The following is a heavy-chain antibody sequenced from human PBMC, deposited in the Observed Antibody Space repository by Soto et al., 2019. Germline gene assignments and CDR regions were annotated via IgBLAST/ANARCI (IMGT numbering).Heavy chain of an antibody. CDR1: GFSVSSNY. V-gene: IGHV3-53*01. Sequence: PGGSLRLSCAASGFSVSSNYMSWVRRAPGKGLEWVSVIYSGDKKYYADSVQGRFTISRDNSKNSLYLQMNGLRVEDTAVYYCATRSHSGSWSAFDYWGLGTLVTVSS. D-gene: IGHD6-13*01. J-gene: IGHJ4*02. CDR3: ATRSHSGSWSAFDY. CDR2: IYSGDKK.